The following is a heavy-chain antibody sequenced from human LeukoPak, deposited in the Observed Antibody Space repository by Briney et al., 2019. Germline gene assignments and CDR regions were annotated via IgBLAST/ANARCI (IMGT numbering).Heavy chain of an antibody. CDR1: GFTFSSYG. CDR2: ISYDGSNK. Sequence: GRSLRLSCAASGFTFSSYGMHWVRQAPGKGLEWVAVISYDGSNKYYADSVKGRFTISRDNSKNTLYLQMNNLRAEDTAVYYCAKGLLWFGEMDAFDIWGQGTMVTVSS. CDR3: AKGLLWFGEMDAFDI. V-gene: IGHV3-30*18. J-gene: IGHJ3*02. D-gene: IGHD3-10*01.